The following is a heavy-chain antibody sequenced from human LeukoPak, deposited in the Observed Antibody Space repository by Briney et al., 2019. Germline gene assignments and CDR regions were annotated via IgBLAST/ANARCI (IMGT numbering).Heavy chain of an antibody. D-gene: IGHD2-15*01. J-gene: IGHJ3*02. CDR1: GYTFTSYG. Sequence: GASVKVSCKASGYTFTSYGISWVRQAPGQGLEWMGWISAYNGNTNYAQKLQGRVTMTSDTSTSTAYMELRSLRSDDTAVYYCASTHPGLPQGAFDIWGQGTMVTVSS. V-gene: IGHV1-18*01. CDR3: ASTHPGLPQGAFDI. CDR2: ISAYNGNT.